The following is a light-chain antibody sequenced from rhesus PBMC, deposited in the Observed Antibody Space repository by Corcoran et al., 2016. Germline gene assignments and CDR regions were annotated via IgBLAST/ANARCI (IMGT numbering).Light chain of an antibody. Sequence: QAALTQPRSVSGSPGQSVTISCTRTSSDLGGYTYVSWYQQHPGTAPKLMIYEVNKRPSWVSDRFSGSTSDNTASLTISGLQAEDEADYYCCSYAGSYTYIFGAGTRLTVL. J-gene: IGLJ1*01. CDR2: EVN. V-gene: IGLV2-32*01. CDR3: CSYAGSYTYI. CDR1: SSDLGGYTY.